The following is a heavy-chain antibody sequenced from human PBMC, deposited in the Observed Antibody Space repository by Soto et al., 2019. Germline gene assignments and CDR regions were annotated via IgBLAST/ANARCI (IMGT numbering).Heavy chain of an antibody. CDR2: IIPMFGTA. V-gene: IGHV1-69*01. J-gene: IGHJ4*02. D-gene: IGHD3-22*01. Sequence: QVQLVQSGAAVKKPGSSVKVSCKASGDTFSSYAINWVRQAPGQGLEWMGGIIPMFGTANYAQKFKGRVTITAGEITSTVYMELSSLRSEDTAVYYCARVGPAHYYDSSGYDSPLDYWGQGTLVTVSS. CDR1: GDTFSSYA. CDR3: ARVGPAHYYDSSGYDSPLDY.